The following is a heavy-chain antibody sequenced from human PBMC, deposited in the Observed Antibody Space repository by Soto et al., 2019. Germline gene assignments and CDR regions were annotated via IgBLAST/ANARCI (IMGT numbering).Heavy chain of an antibody. Sequence: QVQLVESGGGVVQPGRSLRLSCAASGFTFSSYGMHWVRQAPGKGLEWVALIWYDGTNKYYADSVKGRFSISRDSSKNTLYLQMYSLRAEDTAVYYCARDYLLATEGGFIWFDPWGQGTLVTVSS. V-gene: IGHV3-33*01. J-gene: IGHJ5*02. CDR2: IWYDGTNK. CDR1: GFTFSSYG. D-gene: IGHD5-12*01. CDR3: ARDYLLATEGGFIWFDP.